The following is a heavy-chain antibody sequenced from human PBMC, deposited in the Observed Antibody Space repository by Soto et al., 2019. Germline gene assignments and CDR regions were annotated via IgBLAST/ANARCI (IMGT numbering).Heavy chain of an antibody. D-gene: IGHD3-22*01. Sequence: SETLSLTCAVSGGSISSGGYSWRWIRQPPGQGLEWIAYIYHSVSTYYNPSLKSRVTISVDRSKNQFSLKLSSVTAADTAVYYCARLAYDSSVSNSYGDDAFDLWGQGTLVTVS. V-gene: IGHV4-30-2*01. CDR2: IYHSVST. CDR1: GGSISSGGYS. CDR3: ARLAYDSSVSNSYGDDAFDL. J-gene: IGHJ3*01.